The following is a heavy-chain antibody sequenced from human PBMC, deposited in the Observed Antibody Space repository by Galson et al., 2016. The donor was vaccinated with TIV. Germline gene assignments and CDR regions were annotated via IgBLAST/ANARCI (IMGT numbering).Heavy chain of an antibody. D-gene: IGHD1-26*01. CDR1: GFSFSAYS. CDR3: TRFFSGNDY. J-gene: IGHJ4*02. V-gene: IGHV3-21*01. CDR2: ISATTSHI. Sequence: SLRLSCAASGFSFSAYSMTWVRQTPGKGLEWVSFISATTSHIYYADSVKGRFTISRDNTKNSLYLQINSLRAEDTAVYYCTRFFSGNDYWGQGTLATVSS.